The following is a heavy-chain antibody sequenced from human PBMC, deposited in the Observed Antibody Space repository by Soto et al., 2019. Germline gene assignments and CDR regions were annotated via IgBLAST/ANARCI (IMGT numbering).Heavy chain of an antibody. CDR2: IGTVGDT. D-gene: IGHD2-2*01. Sequence: GGSLRLSCTASGVTFSSYDLHRVRQGAGKGLEWVSGIGTVGDTYYADSVKGRFTISREDAKKALYLQMKSLRAEDTAVYYCAKEGRYQVPAALDYWGQGTLDTVSP. J-gene: IGHJ4*02. V-gene: IGHV3-13*01. CDR3: AKEGRYQVPAALDY. CDR1: GVTFSSYD.